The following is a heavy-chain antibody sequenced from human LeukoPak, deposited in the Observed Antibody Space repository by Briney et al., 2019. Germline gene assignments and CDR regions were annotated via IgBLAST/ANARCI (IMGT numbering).Heavy chain of an antibody. CDR3: ARDPGPYYFDY. J-gene: IGHJ4*02. V-gene: IGHV3-21*01. CDR1: GFTFSSYS. CDR2: ISSSSSYI. Sequence: GGSLRLSCVASGFTFSSYSMNWVRQAPGKGLEWVSSISSSSSYIYYADSVKGRFTISRDNAKNSLYLQMNSLRAEDTAVYYCARDPGPYYFDYWGQGTLVTVSS.